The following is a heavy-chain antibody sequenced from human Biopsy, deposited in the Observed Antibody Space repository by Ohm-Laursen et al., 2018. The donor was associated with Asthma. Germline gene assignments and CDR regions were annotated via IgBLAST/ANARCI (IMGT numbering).Heavy chain of an antibody. CDR1: GGTFNTYV. D-gene: IGHD2-2*01. CDR2: INSVFGTT. CDR3: ARKAGSCISRTCYSLDF. V-gene: IGHV1-69*01. Sequence: SSVKVSCKSLGGTFNTYVIGWVRQAPGQGLEWMGGINSVFGTTTYPQKFQDRVTITADDSTSTVYMELSSLRSEDTAVYYCARKAGSCISRTCYSLDFWGQGTPVTVST. J-gene: IGHJ4*02.